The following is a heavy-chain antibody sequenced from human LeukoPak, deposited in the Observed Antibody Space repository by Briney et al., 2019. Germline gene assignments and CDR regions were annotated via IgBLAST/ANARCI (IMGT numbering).Heavy chain of an antibody. CDR3: AKIAAAWAPYFDY. J-gene: IGHJ4*02. CDR2: IYYSGST. CDR1: GGSISSYY. D-gene: IGHD6-13*01. Sequence: PSETLSLTCTVSGGSISSYYWSWIRQPPGKGLEWIGYIYYSGSTNYNLSLKSRVTISVDTSKNQFSLKLSSVTAADTAVYYCAKIAAAWAPYFDYWGQGTLVTVSS. V-gene: IGHV4-59*01.